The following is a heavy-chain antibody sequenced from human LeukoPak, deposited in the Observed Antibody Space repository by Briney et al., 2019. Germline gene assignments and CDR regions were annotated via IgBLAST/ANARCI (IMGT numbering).Heavy chain of an antibody. CDR2: IYYTGSA. V-gene: IGHV4-59*02. CDR3: AGVGGDSGTSPRFFFDY. D-gene: IGHD4-23*01. Sequence: SETLSLTCAVSGGSVTSFYWSWIRQSPGQGLEWIGHIYYTGSAGYNPSLKSRLSISIDTSKYQFSLNLTSVTAADTAVYYCAGVGGDSGTSPRFFFDYWGQGTLVTVSS. J-gene: IGHJ4*02. CDR1: GGSVTSFY.